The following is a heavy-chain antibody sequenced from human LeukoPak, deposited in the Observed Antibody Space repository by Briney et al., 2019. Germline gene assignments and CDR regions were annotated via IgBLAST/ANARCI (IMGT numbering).Heavy chain of an antibody. CDR3: ARDRHYSPLYGMDV. CDR2: IYTSGST. Sequence: KPSETLSLTCTVSGGSISSYYWSWIRQPAGKGLEWIGRIYTSGSTNYNPSLKSRVTMSVDTSKNQFSLGLSSVTAADTAVYYCARDRHYSPLYGMDVWGQGTTVTVPS. J-gene: IGHJ6*02. V-gene: IGHV4-4*07. CDR1: GGSISSYY. D-gene: IGHD2-15*01.